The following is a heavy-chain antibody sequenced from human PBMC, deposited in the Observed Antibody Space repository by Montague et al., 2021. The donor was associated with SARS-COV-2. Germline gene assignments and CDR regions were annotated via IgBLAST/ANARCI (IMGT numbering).Heavy chain of an antibody. D-gene: IGHD6-13*01. CDR3: ARDSSSGSDWYYYYGMDV. CDR2: IWYDGSKN. V-gene: IGHV3-33*01. CDR1: GFTFSSYG. Sequence: YRSLSCAASGFTFSSYGMHWVRQAPGRGLEWVAIIWYDGSKNYYADSVKGRFTISRDNSKNTLYLQMNTLRAEDTAVYYCARDSSSGSDWYYYYGMDVWGQGTTVTVSS. J-gene: IGHJ6*02.